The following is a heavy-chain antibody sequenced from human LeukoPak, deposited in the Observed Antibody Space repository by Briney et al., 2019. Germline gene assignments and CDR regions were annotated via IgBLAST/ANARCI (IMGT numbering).Heavy chain of an antibody. CDR1: GFTFSSYS. D-gene: IGHD3-22*01. CDR2: ISSSSSYI. V-gene: IGHV3-21*01. CDR3: ASPYYYDSSGYSPFDY. J-gene: IGHJ4*02. Sequence: PGGSLRLSCAASGFTFSSYSMNWVREAPGKGLDWSSSISSSSSYIYYADSVKGRFTISRDNAKNSLYLQMNSLRAEDTAVYYCASPYYYDSSGYSPFDYWGQGTLVTVSS.